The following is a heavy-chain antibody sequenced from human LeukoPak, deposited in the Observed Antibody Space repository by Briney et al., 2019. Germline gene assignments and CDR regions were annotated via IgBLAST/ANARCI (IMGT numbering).Heavy chain of an antibody. J-gene: IGHJ4*02. CDR1: GFSFSTYL. Sequence: GGSLRLSCAASGFSFSTYLMTWARPAPGKGVDWVANIKYDETEKNYVDSVRGRFTISRDNDKNSLDLQMDSLRVDDTAEYYCVKGGHLDNWGQGILVTVSS. CDR2: IKYDETEK. V-gene: IGHV3-7*01. CDR3: VKGGHLDN.